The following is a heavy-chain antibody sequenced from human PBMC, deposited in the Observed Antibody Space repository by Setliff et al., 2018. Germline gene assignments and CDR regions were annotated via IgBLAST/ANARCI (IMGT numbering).Heavy chain of an antibody. CDR3: ARRRRIWNDLDYFDY. D-gene: IGHD1-1*01. V-gene: IGHV4-61*09. Sequence: SETLSLTCTVSGGSITSGSFYWSWIRQPAGKKLEWIGHIYSSGNINYNPSLVSRVTISIDTSKSQFSLRVSSVTAADTAVYYCARRRRIWNDLDYFDYWGQGTLVTVSS. CDR1: GGSITSGSFY. CDR2: IYSSGNI. J-gene: IGHJ4*02.